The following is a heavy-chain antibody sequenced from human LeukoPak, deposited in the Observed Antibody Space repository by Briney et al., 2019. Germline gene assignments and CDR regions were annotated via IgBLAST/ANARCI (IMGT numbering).Heavy chain of an antibody. CDR2: INPDGSST. Sequence: GGSLRLSCAASGFTFSGYWMHWVRQAPGKGLVWVSRINPDGSSTTYADSVKGRFTMSRDNAANMLYLQMNSLRADDTAVYYCVRGIAGAANDHWGQGTLVTVSS. V-gene: IGHV3-74*01. J-gene: IGHJ4*02. CDR1: GFTFSGYW. D-gene: IGHD6-19*01. CDR3: VRGIAGAANDH.